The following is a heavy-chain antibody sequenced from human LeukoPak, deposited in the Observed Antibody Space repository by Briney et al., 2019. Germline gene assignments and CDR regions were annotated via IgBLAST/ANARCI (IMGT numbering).Heavy chain of an antibody. CDR3: ARVRGDYGEDSYYYYMDV. CDR1: GGSISSGSYS. Sequence: SETLSLTCTVSGGSISSGSYSWSWIRQPAGKGLEWIGRIYTSGSTNYNPSLKSRVTISVDTSKNQFSLKLSSVTAADTAVYYCARVRGDYGEDSYYYYMDVWGKGTTVTISS. J-gene: IGHJ6*03. CDR2: IYTSGST. D-gene: IGHD4-17*01. V-gene: IGHV4-61*02.